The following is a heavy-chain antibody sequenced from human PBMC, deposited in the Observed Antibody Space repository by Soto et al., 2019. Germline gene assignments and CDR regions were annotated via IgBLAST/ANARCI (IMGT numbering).Heavy chain of an antibody. CDR1: GFTFSDYD. D-gene: IGHD1-1*01. Sequence: QVQLVESGGGVVQPGRSLRLSCAASGFTFSDYDMHWVRQAPGKGLEWVAVLSYDGSTNHYADSLKGRFTISRDNSKSTLFLQMNGLRAEDTAVYYCATKRSFLSENWGQGTLVTVSS. CDR3: ATKRSFLSEN. V-gene: IGHV3-30*03. CDR2: LSYDGSTN. J-gene: IGHJ4*02.